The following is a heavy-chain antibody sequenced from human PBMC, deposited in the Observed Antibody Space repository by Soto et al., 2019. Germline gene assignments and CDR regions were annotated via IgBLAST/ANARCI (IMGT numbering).Heavy chain of an antibody. D-gene: IGHD3-10*01. V-gene: IGHV3-23*01. CDR1: GFTFSSYA. CDR2: ISGSGGST. CDR3: AKGWGLGTPSYYYGSGSYYGHDYYYYYMDV. Sequence: GGSLRLSCAASGFTFSSYAMSWVRQAPGKGLEWVSAISGSGGSTYYADSVKGRFTISRDNSKNTLYLQMNSLRAEDTAVYYCAKGWGLGTPSYYYGSGSYYGHDYYYYYMDVWGKGTTVTVSS. J-gene: IGHJ6*03.